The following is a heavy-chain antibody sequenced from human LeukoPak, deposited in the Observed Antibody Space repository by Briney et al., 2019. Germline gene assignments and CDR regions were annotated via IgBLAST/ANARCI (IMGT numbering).Heavy chain of an antibody. D-gene: IGHD3-22*01. Sequence: ASVKVSCKASGYTFTGYYMHWVRQAPGQGLEWMGRINPNSGGTNYAQKFQGRVTMIRDTSISTAYMELSRLRSDDTAVYYCARERIGYYDSSGYAFDIWGQGTMVTVSS. J-gene: IGHJ3*02. V-gene: IGHV1-2*06. CDR3: ARERIGYYDSSGYAFDI. CDR1: GYTFTGYY. CDR2: INPNSGGT.